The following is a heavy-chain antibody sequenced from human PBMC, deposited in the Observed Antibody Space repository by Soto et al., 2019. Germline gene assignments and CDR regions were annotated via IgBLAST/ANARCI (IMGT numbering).Heavy chain of an antibody. CDR2: ISAYSGNT. J-gene: IGHJ4*02. Sequence: QVQLVQSGGEVKKPGAAVKVSCKASGYTFTTFGIGWVRQAPGQGLEWMGWISAYSGNTEYPEKLQGRVTMTIDTSTSTTYMELRSLRSYVTAVYYCASAFCSGGSCYLDYWGQGALVTVSS. V-gene: IGHV1-18*01. D-gene: IGHD2-15*01. CDR3: ASAFCSGGSCYLDY. CDR1: GYTFTTFG.